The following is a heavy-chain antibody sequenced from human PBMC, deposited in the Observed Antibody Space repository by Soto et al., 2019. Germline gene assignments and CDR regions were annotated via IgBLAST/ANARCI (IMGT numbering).Heavy chain of an antibody. Sequence: QITVKESGPTLMKPTQPLTLTCTLSGFSLSTSGVGVGWIRQTPEKALEWLALIYWDDDKRYSPSLKSRLTITKDTSKDQVVLTMTHMHPVDTPTYYRAPYFYESRDSSPWDFGMDVWGQGTTVTGSS. J-gene: IGHJ6*02. CDR1: GFSLSTSGVG. V-gene: IGHV2-5*02. CDR3: APYFYESRDSSPWDFGMDV. CDR2: IYWDDDK. D-gene: IGHD3-22*01.